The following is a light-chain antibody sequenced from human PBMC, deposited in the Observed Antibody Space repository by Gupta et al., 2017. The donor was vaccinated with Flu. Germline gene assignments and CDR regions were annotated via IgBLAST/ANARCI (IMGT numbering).Light chain of an antibody. J-gene: IGKJ4*01. CDR1: QNINKY. Sequence: DIQMTQSPSSLSASVGDRVSITCRASQNINKYLHWYQQKPGKAPKLLIYATSNLQSGVPSRFSGSASGTDFTLTISGLQPEDFATYYCKQLYTFGGGTKVEIK. V-gene: IGKV1-39*01. CDR3: KQLYT. CDR2: ATS.